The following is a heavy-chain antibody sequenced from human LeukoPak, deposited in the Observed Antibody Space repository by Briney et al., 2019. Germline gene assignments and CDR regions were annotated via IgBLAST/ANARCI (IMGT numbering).Heavy chain of an antibody. V-gene: IGHV4-59*01. CDR3: ARGGGYFNY. CDR2: IYFSGST. D-gene: IGHD3-16*01. CDR1: GGSISSDY. J-gene: IGHJ4*02. Sequence: SETLSLTCTVSGGSISSDYWSWIRQPPGKGLEWIGYIYFSGSTNYNPSLKSRVTISVDTSKTQLSLKLSSVTAADTAVYYCARGGGYFNYWGQGTLVTVSS.